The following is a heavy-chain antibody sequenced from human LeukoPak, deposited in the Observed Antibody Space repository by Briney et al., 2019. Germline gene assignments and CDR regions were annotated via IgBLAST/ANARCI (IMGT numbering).Heavy chain of an antibody. CDR2: INPNSGET. V-gene: IGHV1-2*02. J-gene: IGHJ4*02. CDR3: ARAFEFWSGKPSGY. CDR1: GYEVTDND. Sequence: ASVKVSCKACGYEVTDNDIQWVRQAPGQGPEWMGWINPNSGETNSAQKFQGRVTMTRDTSISTAYMELTRLTSDDTAVYYCARAFEFWSGKPSGYWGQGTLVTVSS. D-gene: IGHD3-3*01.